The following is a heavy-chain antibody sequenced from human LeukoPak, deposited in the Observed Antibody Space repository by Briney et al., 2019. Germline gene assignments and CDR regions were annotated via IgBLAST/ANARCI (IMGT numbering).Heavy chain of an antibody. Sequence: GGSLRLSCAASGFTLSNHWMIWVRQAPGKGLECVANIKQDGIEKYYLDSVKGRFTISRDNAKNSVYLQMNRLRAEDTAVYYCARDTLLDWELLISSNWFDPWGQGTLVTVSS. CDR2: IKQDGIEK. J-gene: IGHJ5*02. V-gene: IGHV3-7*01. CDR1: GFTLSNHW. D-gene: IGHD1-26*01. CDR3: ARDTLLDWELLISSNWFDP.